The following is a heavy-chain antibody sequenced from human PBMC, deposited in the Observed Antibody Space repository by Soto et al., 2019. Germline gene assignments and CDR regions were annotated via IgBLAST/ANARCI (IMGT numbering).Heavy chain of an antibody. CDR1: GYTFTGYY. CDR2: INPNSGGT. J-gene: IGHJ4*02. D-gene: IGHD1-20*01. CDR3: AREYGISGTGRVGFDL. V-gene: IGHV1-2*04. Sequence: ASLTVSCKASGYTFTGYYMHWVRQAPGQGLEWMGCINPNSGGTNYAQKFQGWVTMTRNTSINTAYMELKSLTSEDTGVYYCAREYGISGTGRVGFDLWGQGTLVTVSS.